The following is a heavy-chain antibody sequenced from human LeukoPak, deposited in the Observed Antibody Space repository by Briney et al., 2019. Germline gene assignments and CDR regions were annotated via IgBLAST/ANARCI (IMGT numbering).Heavy chain of an antibody. D-gene: IGHD5-12*01. CDR2: ISAYNGNT. J-gene: IGHJ5*02. V-gene: IGHV1-18*01. CDR3: ARDEAWLLA. Sequence: ASVKVSCKASGYTFTSYGISWVRQAPGQGLEWMGWISAYNGNTNYAQKFQGRVTNTRDTSASTAYMELSSLRSEDTAVYYCARDEAWLLAWGQGTLVTVSS. CDR1: GYTFTSYG.